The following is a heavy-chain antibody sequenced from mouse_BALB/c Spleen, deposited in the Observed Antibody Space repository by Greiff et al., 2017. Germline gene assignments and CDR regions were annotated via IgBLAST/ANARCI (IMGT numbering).Heavy chain of an antibody. V-gene: IGHV1-12*01. CDR2: IYPGNGDT. J-gene: IGHJ4*01. CDR1: GYTFTSYN. Sequence: QVQLQQPGAELVKPGASVKMSCKASGYTFTSYNMHWVKQTPGQGLEWIGAIYPGNGDTSYNQKFKGKATLTADKSSSTAYMQLSSLTSEDSAVYYCARGGGDYYAMDYWGQGTSVTVSS. CDR3: ARGGGDYYAMDY.